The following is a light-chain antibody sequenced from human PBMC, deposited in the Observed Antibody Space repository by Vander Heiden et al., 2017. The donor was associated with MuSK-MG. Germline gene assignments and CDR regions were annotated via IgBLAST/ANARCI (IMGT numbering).Light chain of an antibody. Sequence: SSELTQDPAVSVALGQTVRITCQGDSLRSYYASWYQQKLGQAPVLVIYGKNNRPSGIPDRFSGSSSGNTASLTITGAQAEDEADYYCNSRDSSGNHRGVVFGGGTKLTVL. CDR1: SLRSYY. CDR3: NSRDSSGNHRGVV. J-gene: IGLJ2*01. V-gene: IGLV3-19*01. CDR2: GKN.